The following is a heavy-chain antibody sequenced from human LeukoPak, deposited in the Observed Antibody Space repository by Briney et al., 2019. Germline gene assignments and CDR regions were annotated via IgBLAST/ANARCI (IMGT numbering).Heavy chain of an antibody. Sequence: SETLSLTCTGSSGSISSFYWSWLPQPPGQGLEWIGYIYYSGSTNYNPSLRSRVTISVDTSKNQFSLKLSSVTAADTAVYYCARGAAPGPYFDYRGQGTLVTVSS. CDR1: SGSISSFY. J-gene: IGHJ4*02. CDR2: IYYSGST. D-gene: IGHD1-26*01. CDR3: ARGAAPGPYFDY. V-gene: IGHV4-59*08.